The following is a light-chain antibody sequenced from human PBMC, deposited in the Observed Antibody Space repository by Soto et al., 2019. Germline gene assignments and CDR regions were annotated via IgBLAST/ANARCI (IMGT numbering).Light chain of an antibody. Sequence: EIVLTQSPGTLSLSPGERATLSCRASQTVINTYLAWYQQKPGQAPRLLIYGASSRATGVPDSFSGSGSGTDFTLTISRLETEDFAVYFCQQYGSSPLTFGGGTKVEIK. CDR3: QQYGSSPLT. CDR1: QTVINTY. V-gene: IGKV3-20*01. CDR2: GAS. J-gene: IGKJ4*01.